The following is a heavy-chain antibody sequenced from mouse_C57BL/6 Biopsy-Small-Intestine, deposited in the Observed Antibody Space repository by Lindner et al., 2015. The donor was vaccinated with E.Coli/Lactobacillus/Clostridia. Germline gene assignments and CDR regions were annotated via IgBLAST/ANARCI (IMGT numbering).Heavy chain of an antibody. J-gene: IGHJ3*01. D-gene: IGHD1-1*02. CDR3: VRGFSGGNGDY. CDR2: MNPNSGNT. Sequence: SVKVSCKASGYTFTTYDINWVRQATGQGLEWMGWMNPNSGNTGYAQKFQGRVTMTTDTSTSTAYLELTSLKSDDTAVFYCVRGFSGGNGDYWGQGTLVTVSS. CDR1: GYTFTTYD. V-gene: IGHV1-81*01.